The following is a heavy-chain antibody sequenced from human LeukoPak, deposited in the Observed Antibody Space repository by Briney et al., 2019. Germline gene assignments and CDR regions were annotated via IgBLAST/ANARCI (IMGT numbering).Heavy chain of an antibody. CDR3: ARDKWILRYFDTAFDI. CDR2: INSDGSST. CDR1: QFIFRNYG. J-gene: IGHJ3*02. V-gene: IGHV3-74*01. D-gene: IGHD3-9*01. Sequence: GRSLRLSCAASQFIFRNYGMRWVRQAPGKGLVWVSRINSDGSSTSYADSVKGRFTISRDNAKNTLYLQMNSLRAEDTAVYYCARDKWILRYFDTAFDIWGQGTMVTVSS.